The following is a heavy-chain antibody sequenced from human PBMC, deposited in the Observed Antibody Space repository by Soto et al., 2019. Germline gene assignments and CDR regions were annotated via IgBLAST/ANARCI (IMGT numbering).Heavy chain of an antibody. D-gene: IGHD1-26*01. J-gene: IGHJ5*02. CDR3: ARGEVGARLQS. CDR1: GGSSSGYY. CDR2: IVPGGSA. V-gene: IGHV4-34*01. Sequence: PSETLSLTCAVYGGSSSGYYCSWVRQAPGKGLEWIGEIVPGGSATYTPSLKSRLTISLDTSKNQFSLNLNSVTAADTAIYYCARGEVGARLQSWGQGTLVTVSS.